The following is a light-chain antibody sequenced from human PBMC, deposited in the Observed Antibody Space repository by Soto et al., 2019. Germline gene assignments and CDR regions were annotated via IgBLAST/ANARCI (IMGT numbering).Light chain of an antibody. V-gene: IGKV1-8*01. CDR3: QQYYSYPT. Sequence: IRMTTTPSSFSASTGDRVTITCRASQGISSYLAWYQQKPGKAPKLLIYAASTLQSGVPSRFSGSGSGTDFTLTISCLQSEDFATYYCQQYYSYPTFGPGTKVDIK. J-gene: IGKJ3*01. CDR1: QGISSY. CDR2: AAS.